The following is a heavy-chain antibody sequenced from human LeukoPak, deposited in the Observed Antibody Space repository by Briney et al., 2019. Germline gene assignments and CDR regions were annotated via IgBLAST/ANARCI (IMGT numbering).Heavy chain of an antibody. D-gene: IGHD2-2*01. CDR2: ISAYNGNT. Sequence: ASVKVSCKASGYTFTSYGSSWVGQPPGQGLEWMGLISAYNGNTNYAQKLQGRVTMTTDTSTSTDYMELRSLRSDDPAVYYCARVGDDIVVVPAATEDYYYYYGMDVWGKGTTVTVSS. J-gene: IGHJ6*04. CDR3: ARVGDDIVVVPAATEDYYYYYGMDV. V-gene: IGHV1-18*04. CDR1: GYTFTSYG.